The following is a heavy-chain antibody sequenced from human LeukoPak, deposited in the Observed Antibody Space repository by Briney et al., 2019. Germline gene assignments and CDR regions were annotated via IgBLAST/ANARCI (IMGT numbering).Heavy chain of an antibody. J-gene: IGHJ5*02. CDR1: GLTFSTNY. CDR3: AREGTTGHGINDLGLDL. Sequence: GGSLRLSCVASGLTFSTNYMSWVRQAPGKGLEWISVILSGGGTYHADSVKGRFTISRDSPKNTLYLQMSSLRVEDTAVYYCAREGTTGHGINDLGLDLWGQGTLVTVSS. CDR2: ILSGGGT. V-gene: IGHV3-66*01. D-gene: IGHD1-1*01.